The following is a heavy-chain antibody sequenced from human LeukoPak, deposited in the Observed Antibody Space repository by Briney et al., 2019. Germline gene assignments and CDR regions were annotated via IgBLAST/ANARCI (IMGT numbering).Heavy chain of an antibody. J-gene: IGHJ6*03. CDR2: IYYSGST. V-gene: IGHV4-61*01. D-gene: IGHD6-13*01. CDR1: GGSISSGSYY. CDR3: ARTTEAHSWRTRYYDYYMDV. Sequence: TSETLSLTCTVSGGSISSGSYYWSWIRQPPGKGLEWIGYIYYSGSTNYNPSLKSRLTISVDTSKNQFSLKLSSVTAADTAVYYCARTTEAHSWRTRYYDYYMDVWGKGTTVAVSS.